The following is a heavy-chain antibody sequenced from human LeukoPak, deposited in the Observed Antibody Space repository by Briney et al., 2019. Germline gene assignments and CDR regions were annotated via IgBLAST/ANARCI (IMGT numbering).Heavy chain of an antibody. CDR1: GGTFSSYA. J-gene: IGHJ4*02. CDR3: VRERRYDSSGYYFESDY. CDR2: IIPMFGSA. V-gene: IGHV1-69*05. Sequence: ASVKVSCKASGGTFSSYAISWVRQAPGQGLEWMGRIIPMFGSANYAQKFQGRVTITTDKSTATTNMELSSLRSEDTAVYYCVRERRYDSSGYYFESDYWGQGTLVTVSS. D-gene: IGHD3-22*01.